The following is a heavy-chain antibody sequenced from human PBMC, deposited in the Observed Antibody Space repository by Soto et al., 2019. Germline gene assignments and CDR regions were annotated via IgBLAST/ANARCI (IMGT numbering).Heavy chain of an antibody. Sequence: QVQLVQSGAEVKKPGASVKVSCKASGYTFTSYGISWVRQAPGQGLEWMGWISAYNGNTNYAQKLQGRVTMTTDTSTSTAYMELRSLRSDDTAVYYCARDRSLPIAAAGTSIYYYYYGIDVWGQGTTVTVSS. CDR2: ISAYNGNT. CDR1: GYTFTSYG. D-gene: IGHD6-13*01. V-gene: IGHV1-18*01. CDR3: ARDRSLPIAAAGTSIYYYYYGIDV. J-gene: IGHJ6*02.